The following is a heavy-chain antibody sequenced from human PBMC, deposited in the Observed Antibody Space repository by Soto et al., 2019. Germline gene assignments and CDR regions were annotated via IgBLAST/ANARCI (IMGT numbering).Heavy chain of an antibody. D-gene: IGHD2-15*01. V-gene: IGHV3-23*01. J-gene: IGHJ3*02. Sequence: EVQLLESGGGLVQPGESLRLSCAFSGFIFGNYMMTWVRQAPGKGLEWVSTIRDGGESTYYADSVNGRFTISRDNSKNTLYLQMDSLGVDDTAVYYCAPHVHCSGGSCHYDAFDIRGQGTMVTVSS. CDR2: IRDGGEST. CDR3: APHVHCSGGSCHYDAFDI. CDR1: GFIFGNYM.